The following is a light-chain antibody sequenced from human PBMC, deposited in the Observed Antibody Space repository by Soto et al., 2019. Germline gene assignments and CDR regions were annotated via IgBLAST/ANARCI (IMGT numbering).Light chain of an antibody. J-gene: IGKJ1*01. CDR2: DAS. Sequence: QMIQPPSTQSASVGDRVTITXXASQSISSWLAWYYQKPGQALRMLLIDASSRAAGILDGLSGSGSGRDFSFTISRLVPEDFAVYYCQQYGSIPWTFGQGTEV. CDR1: QSISSW. V-gene: IGKV1-5*01. CDR3: QQYGSIPWT.